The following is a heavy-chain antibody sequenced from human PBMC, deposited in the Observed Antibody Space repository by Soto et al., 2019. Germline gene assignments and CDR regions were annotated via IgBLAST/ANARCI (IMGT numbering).Heavy chain of an antibody. V-gene: IGHV3-23*01. CDR2: ILVGGST. CDR3: AKATATGGGAFDI. CDR1: GFTCSSYD. Sequence: PGGSLRLSCAASGFTCSSYDMSWVRQAPGKGLEWVSTILVGGSTHYPDSVKGRFTNSRDNSKNTVFLQMNSLTAGDTAVYYCAKATATGGGAFDICGQGTMVTVSS. J-gene: IGHJ3*02. D-gene: IGHD2-8*02.